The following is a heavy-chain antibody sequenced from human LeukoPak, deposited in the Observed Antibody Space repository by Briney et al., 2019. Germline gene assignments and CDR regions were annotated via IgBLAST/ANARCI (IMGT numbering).Heavy chain of an antibody. CDR2: INSDGSST. CDR3: ARDAGYDMGYYVGSGWYFDL. V-gene: IGHV3-74*01. D-gene: IGHD1-26*01. Sequence: GGSLRLSCAASGFTFSNYGMHWVRQAPGKGLMWVSHINSDGSSTNYADSVKGRFTISRDNAKNTLYLQMNSLSAEDTATYYCARDAGYDMGYYVGSGWYFDLWGCGTLVTVSA. CDR1: GFTFSNYG. J-gene: IGHJ2*01.